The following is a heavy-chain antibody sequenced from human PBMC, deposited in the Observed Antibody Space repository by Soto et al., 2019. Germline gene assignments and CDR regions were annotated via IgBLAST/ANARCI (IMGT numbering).Heavy chain of an antibody. J-gene: IGHJ4*02. V-gene: IGHV1-3*01. CDR2: INAGNGNT. CDR1: GYTFTSYA. D-gene: IGHD3-9*01. CDR3: ARWPPCYDILTGYPYYFDY. Sequence: ASVKVSCKASGYTFTSYAMHWVRQAPGQRLEWMGWINAGNGNTKYSQKFQGRVTITRDTSASTAYMELSSLGSEDTAEYYCARWPPCYDILTGYPYYFDYWGQGTLVTVSS.